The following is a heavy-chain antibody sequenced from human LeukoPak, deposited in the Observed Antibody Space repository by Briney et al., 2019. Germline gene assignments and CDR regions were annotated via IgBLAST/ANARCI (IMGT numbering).Heavy chain of an antibody. D-gene: IGHD4-17*01. CDR2: IIPIFGTA. V-gene: IGHV1-69*13. CDR1: GGTFSSYA. Sequence: ASVKVSCKASGGTFSSYAISWVRQAPGQGLEWMGGIIPIFGTANYAQKFQGRVTITADESTSTAYMELSSLRSEDTAMYYCAGAYGDYVPFDYWGQGTLVTVSS. CDR3: AGAYGDYVPFDY. J-gene: IGHJ4*02.